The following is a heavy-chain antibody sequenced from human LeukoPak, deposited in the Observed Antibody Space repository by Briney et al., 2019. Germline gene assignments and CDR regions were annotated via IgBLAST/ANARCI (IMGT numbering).Heavy chain of an antibody. D-gene: IGHD4-17*01. V-gene: IGHV3-23*01. CDR1: GFTFSSYA. Sequence: GGSLRLSCAASGFTFSSYAMSWVRQAPGKGLEWVSGISGSGGATYYAVSVKGRFTISRDNSKNTLYLQMNSLRAEDTAVYYCAKEIIPQIRSWRNIDYWGQGTLVTVSS. CDR3: AKEIIPQIRSWRNIDY. CDR2: ISGSGGAT. J-gene: IGHJ4*02.